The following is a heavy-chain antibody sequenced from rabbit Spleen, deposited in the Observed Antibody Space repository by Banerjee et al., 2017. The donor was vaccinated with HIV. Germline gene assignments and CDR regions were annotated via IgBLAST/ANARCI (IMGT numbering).Heavy chain of an antibody. V-gene: IGHV1S7*01. CDR3: ARHAGYAGYGDGNL. CDR2: IDPVFGNT. Sequence: QLKESGGGLVQPGGSLKLSCKVSGFDFSSYYMTWVHQAPGKGLEWTGYIDPVFGNTYYASWVNGRFTISSDNAQNTVDLQMNSLTAADTATYFCARHAGYAGYGDGNLWGPGTLVTVS. J-gene: IGHJ4*01. CDR1: GFDFSSYY. D-gene: IGHD7-1*01.